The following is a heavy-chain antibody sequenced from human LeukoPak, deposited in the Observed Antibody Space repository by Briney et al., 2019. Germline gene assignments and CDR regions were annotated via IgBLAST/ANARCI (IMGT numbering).Heavy chain of an antibody. CDR3: AKDGRVAAAAYYFDY. D-gene: IGHD6-13*01. J-gene: IGHJ4*02. V-gene: IGHV3-30*18. CDR2: IANDGRNK. Sequence: AGTLRLSCAASGFTFSSHGMHWVRQAPGKGLEWVGVIANDGRNKKYADSVKGRFTISRDNSKNTLYLQMNSLRAEDTAVYYWAKDGRVAAAAYYFDYWGQGTLATVSS. CDR1: GFTFSSHG.